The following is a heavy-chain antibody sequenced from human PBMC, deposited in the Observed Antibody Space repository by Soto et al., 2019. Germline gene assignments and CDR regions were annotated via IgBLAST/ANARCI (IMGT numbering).Heavy chain of an antibody. Sequence: EVQLLESGGGLVQPGGSLRLSCAASGFTFSSYAMSWVRQAPGKGLEWVSGISGRGGSTYYADSVKGRFTISRDNSKNTLYLQMNSPRAEETAVYYCAKGPLYGDYVSGWGQGTLVTVSS. CDR3: AKGPLYGDYVSG. J-gene: IGHJ4*02. D-gene: IGHD4-17*01. CDR2: ISGRGGST. V-gene: IGHV3-23*01. CDR1: GFTFSSYA.